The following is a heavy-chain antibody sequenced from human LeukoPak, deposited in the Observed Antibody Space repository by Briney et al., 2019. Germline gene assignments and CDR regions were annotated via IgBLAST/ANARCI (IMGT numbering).Heavy chain of an antibody. CDR3: ARGRQDVTMIVVVMTAVSYYLDV. CDR1: GGSFSGYY. V-gene: IGHV4-34*01. CDR2: LNPSGST. D-gene: IGHD3-22*01. Sequence: SETLSLTCAVYGGSFSGYYWTWIRQTPGKGLEWIGELNPSGSTNYNPSLKSRVTISVDTSKNQFSLELSSVTAAGTAVYYCARGRQDVTMIVVVMTAVSYYLDVWGKGTTVTVS. J-gene: IGHJ6*03.